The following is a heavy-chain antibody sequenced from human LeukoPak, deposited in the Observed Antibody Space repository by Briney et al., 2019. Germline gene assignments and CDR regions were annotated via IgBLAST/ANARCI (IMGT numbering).Heavy chain of an antibody. CDR3: AKESGKFDY. CDR1: GLNFGESA. CDR2: ISADGGSA. V-gene: IGHV3-43*02. Sequence: PGGSLRLSCVASGLNFGESAMHWVRQAPGKGLEWVSLISADGGSAFSADSVKGRFSISRDNSKDSLYLQMDSLRSEDTAMYYCAKESGKFDYWGQGTLGVVSS. J-gene: IGHJ4*02.